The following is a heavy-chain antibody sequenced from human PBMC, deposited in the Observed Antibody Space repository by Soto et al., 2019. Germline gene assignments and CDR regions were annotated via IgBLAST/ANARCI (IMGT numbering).Heavy chain of an antibody. V-gene: IGHV1-69*01. CDR1: GGTFSSYA. CDR3: AREISQGYDFWGGSGPHYYYGMDV. Sequence: QVQLVQSGAEVKKPGSSVKVSCTASGGTFSSYAISWVRQAPGQGLEWMGGIIPIFGTANYAQKFQGRVTITADESTSTAYMELSSVRSEDTAVYYCAREISQGYDFWGGSGPHYYYGMDVWGQGTTVTVSS. J-gene: IGHJ6*02. CDR2: IIPIFGTA. D-gene: IGHD3-3*01.